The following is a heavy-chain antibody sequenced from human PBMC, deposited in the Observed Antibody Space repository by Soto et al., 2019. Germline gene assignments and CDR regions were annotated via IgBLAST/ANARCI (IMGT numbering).Heavy chain of an antibody. J-gene: IGHJ4*02. CDR3: ARGYCSSTSCQYYFDF. V-gene: IGHV1-3*01. D-gene: IGHD2-2*01. CDR1: GYTFTGYY. CDR2: INGGNGDT. Sequence: QVQLVQSGAEVKKPGASVKVSCKASGYTFTGYYMHWVRQAPGQGLEWMGWINGGNGDTKYSQKFQGRVTITRDTSASTAYMELTSLGSEDTAVYHCARGYCSSTSCQYYFDFWGQGTLVTVSS.